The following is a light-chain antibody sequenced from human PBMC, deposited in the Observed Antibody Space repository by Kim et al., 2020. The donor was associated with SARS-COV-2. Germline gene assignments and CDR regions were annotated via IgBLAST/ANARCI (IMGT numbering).Light chain of an antibody. J-gene: IGKJ2*01. CDR3: MQGTHWPYT. V-gene: IGKV2-30*01. CDR2: KVS. Sequence: DVLMTQSPLSLPVTLGQPASISCRSSQSPLYGDGNTYLSWFQQRPGQSPRRLIYKVSNRDSWVPDRFSGRGSGTDFTLKISRVEAEDVGIYYCMQGTHWPYTFGQGTKLEI. CDR1: QSPLYGDGNTY.